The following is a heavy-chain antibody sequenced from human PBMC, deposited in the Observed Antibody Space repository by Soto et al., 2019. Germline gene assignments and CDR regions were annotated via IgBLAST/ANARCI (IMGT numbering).Heavy chain of an antibody. J-gene: IGHJ5*02. CDR1: GFTFSSYS. V-gene: IGHV3-48*02. CDR2: ISSSSSTI. Sequence: GGSLRLSCAASGFTFSSYSMNWVRQAPGKGLEWVSYISSSSSTIYYADSVKGRFTISRDNAKNSLYLQMNSLRDEDTAVYYCARVERFYNSRWFDPWGQGTLVTVSS. D-gene: IGHD1-1*01. CDR3: ARVERFYNSRWFDP.